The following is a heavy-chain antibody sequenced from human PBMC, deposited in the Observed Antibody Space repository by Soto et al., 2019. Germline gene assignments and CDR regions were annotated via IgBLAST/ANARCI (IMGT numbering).Heavy chain of an antibody. Sequence: EVQLLESGGGLVQPGGSLRLSCAASGFTFSSYAMSWVRQAPGKGLEWVSSITGSAGSTYYADSVKGRFTISRDNSKNTLYLQMNSLRAEATAVYYWAKDRNRWLRFDLGYWGQGTRVTVSS. J-gene: IGHJ4*02. CDR1: GFTFSSYA. D-gene: IGHD5-12*01. CDR2: ITGSAGST. CDR3: AKDRNRWLRFDLGY. V-gene: IGHV3-23*01.